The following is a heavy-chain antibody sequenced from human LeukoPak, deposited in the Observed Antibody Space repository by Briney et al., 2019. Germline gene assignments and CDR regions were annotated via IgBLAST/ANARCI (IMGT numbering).Heavy chain of an antibody. CDR1: GYTFTGYY. CDR3: ARVSALLWFGGHGAFDI. D-gene: IGHD3-10*01. V-gene: IGHV1-2*02. CDR2: INPNSGGT. J-gene: IGHJ3*02. Sequence: GASVKVSCKASGYTFTGYYMHWVRQAPGQGLEWMGWINPNSGGTNYAQKFQGRVTMTRDTSISTAYMELSRLRSDDTAVYYCARVSALLWFGGHGAFDIWGQGTMVTVSS.